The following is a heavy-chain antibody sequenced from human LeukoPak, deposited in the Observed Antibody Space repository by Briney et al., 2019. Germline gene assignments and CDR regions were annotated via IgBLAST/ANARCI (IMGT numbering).Heavy chain of an antibody. CDR3: ARAPVYCSSTSCYSPSGFDY. J-gene: IGHJ4*02. D-gene: IGHD2-2*01. CDR2: ISSSSSYI. V-gene: IGHV3-21*01. Sequence: GGSLRLSCEASGFTFSSYSMNWVRQAPGKGLEWVSSISSSSSYIYYADSVKGRFTISRDNAKNSLYLQMNSLRAEDTAVYYCARAPVYCSSTSCYSPSGFDYWGQGTLVTVSS. CDR1: GFTFSSYS.